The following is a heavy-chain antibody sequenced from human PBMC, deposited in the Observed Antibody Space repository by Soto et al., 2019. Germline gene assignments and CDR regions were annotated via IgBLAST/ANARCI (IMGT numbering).Heavy chain of an antibody. CDR3: TRRTSGYFGY. CDR2: ILSDYNT. Sequence: EVQLLESGGGLVQPGGSLTLSCAASGFTFSDYTMNWVRQAPGKVLEFISVILSDYNTYYADSVRGRFTISRDNSKNTVYLVMNSLSGADTDVYYCTRRTSGYFGYWGQGALVTFAS. V-gene: IGHV3-23*03. D-gene: IGHD6-19*01. J-gene: IGHJ4*02. CDR1: GFTFSDYT.